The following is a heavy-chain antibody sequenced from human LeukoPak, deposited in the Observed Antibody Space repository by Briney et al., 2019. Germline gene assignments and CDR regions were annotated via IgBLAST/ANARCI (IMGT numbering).Heavy chain of an antibody. J-gene: IGHJ4*02. CDR2: IYSGSST. Sequence: GGSLRLSCAASGFTVSSNYMSWVRQAPGKGLEWVSVIYSGSSTYYADSVKGRFTISRHNSKNTLYLQMNSLRAEDTAVYYCARANRDGYNSLYFDYWGQGTLVTVSS. D-gene: IGHD5-12*01. CDR3: ARANRDGYNSLYFDY. V-gene: IGHV3-53*04. CDR1: GFTVSSNY.